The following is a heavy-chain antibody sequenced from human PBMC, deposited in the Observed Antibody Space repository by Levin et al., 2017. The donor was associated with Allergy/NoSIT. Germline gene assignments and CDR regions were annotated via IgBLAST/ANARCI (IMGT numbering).Heavy chain of an antibody. D-gene: IGHD6-19*01. CDR2: IRDNARKT. Sequence: ASETLSLTCAASGFTFTSYDMSWVRQAPGKGLEWVSAIRDNARKTFYADSVKGRFTISRDNSKNTVSLQMNSLRAEDTAIYYCVPGIAVTGSPTDYWGQGTLVTVSS. V-gene: IGHV3-23*01. CDR1: GFTFTSYD. J-gene: IGHJ4*02. CDR3: VPGIAVTGSPTDY.